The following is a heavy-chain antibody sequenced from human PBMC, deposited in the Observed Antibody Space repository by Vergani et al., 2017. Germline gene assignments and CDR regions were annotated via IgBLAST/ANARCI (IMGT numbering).Heavy chain of an antibody. CDR3: AKSGWRQRFGAHYVGS. CDR1: GFAFSRYA. V-gene: IGHV3-23*01. Sequence: EVQLLESGGRLVQPGGSLRLSCVASGFAFSRYAMSWVRQAPGKGLEWVSGLTASGSGISYADSVRGRFTISRDNSKNTLFLQMDSLRAEDTAVYYCAKSGWRQRFGAHYVGSWGQGILVTVSA. J-gene: IGHJ4*02. D-gene: IGHD5-24*01. CDR2: LTASGSGI.